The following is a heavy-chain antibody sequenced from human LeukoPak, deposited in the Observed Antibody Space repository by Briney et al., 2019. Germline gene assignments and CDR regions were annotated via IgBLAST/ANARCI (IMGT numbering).Heavy chain of an antibody. V-gene: IGHV1-2*02. J-gene: IGHJ5*02. Sequence: ASVKVSCKASGYTFTGYYMHWVRQAPGQGLEWMGWINPNSGGTNYAQKFQGRVTMTRDTSISTAYMELSRLRSDDTAVYYCATEAPPLGPYSSSWYNWFDPWGQGTLVTVSS. D-gene: IGHD6-13*01. CDR3: ATEAPPLGPYSSSWYNWFDP. CDR2: INPNSGGT. CDR1: GYTFTGYY.